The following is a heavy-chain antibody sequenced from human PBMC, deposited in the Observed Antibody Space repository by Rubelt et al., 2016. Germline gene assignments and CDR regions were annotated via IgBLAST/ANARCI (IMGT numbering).Heavy chain of an antibody. CDR3: ARDLVGTDYYYDSGGYSIAFDI. Sequence: SMKGRFTISRDNAKNSLSLQMNSLRAEDTAVYYCARDLVGTDYYYDSGGYSIAFDIWGQGTMVTVSS. V-gene: IGHV3-21*01. J-gene: IGHJ3*02. D-gene: IGHD3-22*01.